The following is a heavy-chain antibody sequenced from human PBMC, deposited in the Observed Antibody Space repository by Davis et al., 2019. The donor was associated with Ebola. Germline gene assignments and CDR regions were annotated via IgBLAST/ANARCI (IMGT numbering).Heavy chain of an antibody. CDR1: GFTFSSYA. CDR3: AKDGDSFVLPLPDHYYGMDV. Sequence: GESLKISCAASGFTFSSYAMSWVRQAPGKGLEWVSAISGSGGSTYYADSVKGRFTISRDNSKNTLYLQMNSLRAEDTAVYYCAKDGDSFVLPLPDHYYGMDVWGQGTTVTVSS. V-gene: IGHV3-23*01. J-gene: IGHJ6*02. D-gene: IGHD3-10*01. CDR2: ISGSGGST.